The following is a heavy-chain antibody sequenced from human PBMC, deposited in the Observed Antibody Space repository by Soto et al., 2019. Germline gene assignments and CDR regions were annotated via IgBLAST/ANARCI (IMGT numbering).Heavy chain of an antibody. CDR2: IYYSGST. CDR1: GGSISSYY. Sequence: SETLSLTCTVSGGSISSYYWSWIRQPPGKGLEWIGYIYYSGSTNYNPSLKSRVTISVDTSKNQFSLKLSSVTAADTAVYYCARVPIVGARRNDAFDIWGQGTMVTVSS. CDR3: ARVPIVGARRNDAFDI. D-gene: IGHD1-26*01. V-gene: IGHV4-59*01. J-gene: IGHJ3*02.